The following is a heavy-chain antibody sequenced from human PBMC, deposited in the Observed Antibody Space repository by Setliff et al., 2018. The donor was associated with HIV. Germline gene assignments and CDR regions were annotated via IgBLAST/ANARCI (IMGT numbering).Heavy chain of an antibody. D-gene: IGHD6-13*01. CDR1: GFTFNNYA. J-gene: IGHJ3*02. V-gene: IGHV3-21*01. CDR3: ARATAAWDDAFDI. CDR2: ISRSNSYI. Sequence: GGSLRLSCAASGFTFNNYAMSWVRQAPGKGLEWVSFISRSNSYIYYADSVKGRFTISRDNAKNSLYLQMNSLRAEDTAVYYCARATAAWDDAFDIWGQGTMVTVSS.